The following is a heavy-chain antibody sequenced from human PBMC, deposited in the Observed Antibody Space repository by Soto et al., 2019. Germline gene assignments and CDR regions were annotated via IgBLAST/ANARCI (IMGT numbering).Heavy chain of an antibody. CDR1: GGSFSGDY. Sequence: PSETLSLTCAVYGGSFSGDYWSWIRQPPGKGLEWIGEINHSGSTNYNPSLKSRVTISVDTSKNQFSLKLSSVTAADTAVYYCARGEGCCGSGVLYYYYYYMDVWGKGTTVTVSS. D-gene: IGHD3-10*01. CDR2: INHSGST. V-gene: IGHV4-34*01. CDR3: ARGEGCCGSGVLYYYYYYMDV. J-gene: IGHJ6*03.